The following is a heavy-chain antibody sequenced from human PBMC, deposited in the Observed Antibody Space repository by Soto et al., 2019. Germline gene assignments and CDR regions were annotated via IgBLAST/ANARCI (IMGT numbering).Heavy chain of an antibody. CDR2: IYYSGST. CDR1: GGSISSGDYY. Sequence: SEILSLTCTVSGGSISSGDYYWSWIRQPPGKGLEWIGYIYYSGSTYYNPSLKSRVTISVDTSKNQFSLKLSSVTAADTAVYYCARGEQWLVPFDPWGQGTLVTVSS. J-gene: IGHJ5*02. V-gene: IGHV4-30-4*01. D-gene: IGHD6-19*01. CDR3: ARGEQWLVPFDP.